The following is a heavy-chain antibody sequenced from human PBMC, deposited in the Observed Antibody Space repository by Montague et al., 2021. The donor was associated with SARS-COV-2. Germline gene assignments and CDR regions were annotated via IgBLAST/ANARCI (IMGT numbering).Heavy chain of an antibody. CDR2: ISFDESDQ. D-gene: IGHD2-2*01. CDR1: GFTFSDYA. Sequence: SLRLSCAASGFTFSDYAMHWVRQAPGKGLEWVAVISFDESDQYYADSVKGRFTISRDNSKDTLFLQMNSLRAEDTAVYYCAGPGESAQYCSSATCYSHFDHWGQGNQVAVSS. J-gene: IGHJ4*02. V-gene: IGHV3-30*03. CDR3: AGPGESAQYCSSATCYSHFDH.